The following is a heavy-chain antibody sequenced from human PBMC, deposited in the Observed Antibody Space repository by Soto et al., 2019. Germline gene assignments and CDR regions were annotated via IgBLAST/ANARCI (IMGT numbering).Heavy chain of an antibody. Sequence: EVQVVESGGGLVKPGGSLRLSCATSGFSFSTYNMNWVRQAPGKGLEWVSSINGRSNYKYYTDSVKGRFAISRDNHKNSVELQRDSLRVEDTAVYYCVREDGLVGSNSAFDYGGQGTPGTVSS. V-gene: IGHV3-21*02. J-gene: IGHJ4*02. CDR2: INGRSNYK. CDR1: GFSFSTYN. CDR3: VREDGLVGSNSAFDY. D-gene: IGHD1-26*01.